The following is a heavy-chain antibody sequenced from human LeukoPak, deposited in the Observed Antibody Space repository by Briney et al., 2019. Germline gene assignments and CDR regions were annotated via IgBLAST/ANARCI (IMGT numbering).Heavy chain of an antibody. Sequence: SETLSLTCTVSGGSINRSYWSWIRHPPGKGLEWIGEINHSGSTNYNPSLKSRVTISVDTFKNQFSLKLSSVTAADTAVYYCARGSEAAAANPWGQGTLVTVSS. J-gene: IGHJ5*02. V-gene: IGHV4-34*01. CDR3: ARGSEAAAANP. CDR1: GGSINRSY. D-gene: IGHD6-13*01. CDR2: INHSGST.